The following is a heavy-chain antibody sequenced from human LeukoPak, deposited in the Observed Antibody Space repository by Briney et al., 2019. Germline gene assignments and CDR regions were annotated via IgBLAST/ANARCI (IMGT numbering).Heavy chain of an antibody. CDR2: IYYSGST. CDR3: ASAAAGSGGNYFDY. J-gene: IGHJ4*02. V-gene: IGHV4-31*03. CDR1: GGSISSGGYY. D-gene: IGHD6-13*01. Sequence: SETLSLTCTVSGGSISSGGYYWSWIRQHPGKGLEWIGYIYYSGSTYYNPSLKSRVTISVDTSKNQFSLKLSSVTAADTAVYYRASAAAGSGGNYFDYWGQGTLVTVSS.